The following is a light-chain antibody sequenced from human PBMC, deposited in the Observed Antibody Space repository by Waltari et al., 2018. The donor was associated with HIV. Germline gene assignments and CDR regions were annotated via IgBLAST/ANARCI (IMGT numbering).Light chain of an antibody. Sequence: QSVLTQPPSVSGAPGQRVTISCTGSSSNIGAGYHVHWYQQLPGTAPKPLIYGNSDRPSGVPDRVSGSKSGTSASLAITGLQAEDEADYYGQSHDSSLSGYVFGTGTKVTVL. J-gene: IGLJ1*01. CDR2: GNS. CDR3: QSHDSSLSGYV. CDR1: SSNIGAGYH. V-gene: IGLV1-40*01.